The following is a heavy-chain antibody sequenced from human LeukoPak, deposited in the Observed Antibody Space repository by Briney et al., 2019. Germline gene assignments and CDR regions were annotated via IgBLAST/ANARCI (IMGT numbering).Heavy chain of an antibody. CDR3: ARRDGSGLFIMNWFDP. CDR2: IYPGDSDT. J-gene: IGHJ5*02. Sequence: GESLKISCKGSGYSFTTHWIGWVRQMPGKGLEWMGIIYPGDSDTRYSPSFQGQVTISVDKSISTAYLQWSSLKASDTAIYYCARRDGSGLFIMNWFDPWGQGTLVTVSS. CDR1: GYSFTTHW. D-gene: IGHD3-10*01. V-gene: IGHV5-51*01.